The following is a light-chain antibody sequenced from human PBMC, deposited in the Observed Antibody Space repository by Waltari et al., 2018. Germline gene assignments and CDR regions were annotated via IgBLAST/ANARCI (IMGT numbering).Light chain of an antibody. J-gene: IGLJ2*01. CDR2: STN. CDR3: ATWDDSLNGL. Sequence: QSVLTQPPSASGTPGQRVSISCSGSSSNIGSKSVNWYQQVPGTAPKLLIYSTNRRPSGVPDRFAGSKSGTSASLAISGLQSEDEADYYCATWDDSLNGLFGGGTKLTVL. V-gene: IGLV1-44*01. CDR1: SSNIGSKS.